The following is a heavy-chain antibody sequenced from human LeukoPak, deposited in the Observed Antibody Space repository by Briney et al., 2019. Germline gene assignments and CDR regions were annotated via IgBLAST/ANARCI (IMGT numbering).Heavy chain of an antibody. CDR2: MNQVGSYK. V-gene: IGHV3-7*01. CDR3: ATSPVKAPTGY. CDR1: GFTFSSYW. D-gene: IGHD4-17*01. J-gene: IGHJ4*02. Sequence: GGSLRLSCAASGFTFSSYWIRWVREAPGTGLEWVANMNQVGSYKYHVDSVTGRFTLSSDKAMNSLYLQMNSLRVEDTAVYYFATSPVKAPTGYWGQGTLVTVSS.